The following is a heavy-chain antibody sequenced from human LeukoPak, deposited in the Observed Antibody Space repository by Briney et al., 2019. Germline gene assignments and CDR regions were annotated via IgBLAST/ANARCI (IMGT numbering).Heavy chain of an antibody. Sequence: GGSLRLSCAASGFTFSSYAMHWVRQAPGKGLEWVAVISYDGSNKYYADSVKGRFTISRDNSKNTLYPQMNSLRAEDTAVYYCARVGSQWGIYPWDYFDYWGQGTLVTVSS. CDR2: ISYDGSNK. J-gene: IGHJ4*02. CDR3: ARVGSQWGIYPWDYFDY. CDR1: GFTFSSYA. V-gene: IGHV3-30-3*01. D-gene: IGHD3-16*02.